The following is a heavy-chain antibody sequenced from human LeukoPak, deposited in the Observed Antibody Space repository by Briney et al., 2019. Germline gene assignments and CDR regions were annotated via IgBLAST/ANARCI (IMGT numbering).Heavy chain of an antibody. V-gene: IGHV4-34*01. CDR1: GGSFSGYY. CDR3: ARDKATYYDYGMDV. Sequence: SETLSLTCAVYGGSFSGYYWSWIRQPPGKGLEWIGEINHSGSTNYNPSLKSRVTISVDTSKNQFSLKLSSVTAADTAVYYCARDKATYYDYGMDVWGQGTTVTVSS. CDR2: INHSGST. D-gene: IGHD3-3*01. J-gene: IGHJ6*02.